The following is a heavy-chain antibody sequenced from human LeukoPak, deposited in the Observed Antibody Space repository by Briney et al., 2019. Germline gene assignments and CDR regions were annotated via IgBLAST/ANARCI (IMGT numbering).Heavy chain of an antibody. V-gene: IGHV4-34*01. D-gene: IGHD6-19*01. Sequence: SETLSLTCAVYGGSFSGYYWSWIRQPPGKGLEWIGEINHSGSTNYNPSLKSRVTISVDTSKNQFSLKLSSVTAEDTAVYYCARVLGIAVAGTGWFDPWGQGTLVTVSS. CDR3: ARVLGIAVAGTGWFDP. J-gene: IGHJ5*02. CDR2: INHSGST. CDR1: GGSFSGYY.